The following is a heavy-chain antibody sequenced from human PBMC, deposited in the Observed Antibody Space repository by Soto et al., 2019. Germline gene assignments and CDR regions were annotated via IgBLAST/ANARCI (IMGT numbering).Heavy chain of an antibody. V-gene: IGHV3-7*05. CDR3: ARNMN. CDR2: INPDGSAK. Sequence: EVQLVESGGGLVQPGESLRLSCAGSGFAFSSAWMNWVRQAPGKGLEWVANINPDGSAKDYVDSVRGRFTISRDNAKNSLYLEMNSLRAEDTAVYRCARNMNWGLGTLVTVSS. CDR1: GFAFSSAW. J-gene: IGHJ4*02.